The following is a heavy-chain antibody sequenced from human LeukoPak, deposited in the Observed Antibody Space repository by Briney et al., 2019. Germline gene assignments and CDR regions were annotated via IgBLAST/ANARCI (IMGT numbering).Heavy chain of an antibody. J-gene: IGHJ4*02. CDR3: AKDYPSYYDSSGYFPITDY. CDR2: ISGSGGST. Sequence: GGSLRLSCAASGFTVSSNYMSWVRQAPGKGLEWVSAISGSGGSTYYADSVKGRFTISRDNSKNTLYLQMNSLRAEDTAVYYCAKDYPSYYDSSGYFPITDYWGQGTLVTVSS. CDR1: GFTVSSNY. V-gene: IGHV3-23*01. D-gene: IGHD3-22*01.